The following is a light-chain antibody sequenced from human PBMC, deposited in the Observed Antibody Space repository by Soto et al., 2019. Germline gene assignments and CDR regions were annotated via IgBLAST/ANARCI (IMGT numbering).Light chain of an antibody. V-gene: IGKV1-39*01. CDR2: AAS. Sequence: DIQMTQSPSSLSASVGDRVTITCRASQSISIYLNWYQQKPGKAPKLLIYAASSLQSGVPSRFSGSGSGTDFTLTISSLQPEDFVTYYCQQSYSTLGTFGQGTKLEIK. J-gene: IGKJ2*01. CDR1: QSISIY. CDR3: QQSYSTLGT.